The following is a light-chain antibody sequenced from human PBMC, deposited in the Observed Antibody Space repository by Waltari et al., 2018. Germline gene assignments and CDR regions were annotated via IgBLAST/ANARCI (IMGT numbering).Light chain of an antibody. CDR2: EVN. CDR3: SSFAGRDNFGV. CDR1: RRDDGGYNY. Sequence: QSALTQPPSAAGSPGQSGTLSCTGTRRDDGGYNYVTWYQQHPGKAPKLLIYEVNKRPSGVPDRFSGSKSGNTASLTVSGLQVEDEGDYYCSSFAGRDNFGVFGGGTKLTVL. J-gene: IGLJ3*02. V-gene: IGLV2-8*01.